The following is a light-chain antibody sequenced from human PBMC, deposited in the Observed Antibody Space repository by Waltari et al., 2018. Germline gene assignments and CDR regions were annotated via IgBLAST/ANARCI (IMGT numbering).Light chain of an antibody. CDR3: QQYNTYSQFT. Sequence: DIKRTQSPSTLPAFVGDRVNTTCRASQSISYWLAWLQQKPGKAPKLLIYKATNLQSGVPSRFSGSGSGTEFTLTISSLQPDDFATYYCQQYNTYSQFTFGPGTKLDIK. V-gene: IGKV1-5*03. J-gene: IGKJ3*01. CDR1: QSISYW. CDR2: KAT.